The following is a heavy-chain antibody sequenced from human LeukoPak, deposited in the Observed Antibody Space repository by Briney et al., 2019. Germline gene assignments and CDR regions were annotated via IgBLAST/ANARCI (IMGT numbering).Heavy chain of an antibody. D-gene: IGHD1-1*01. CDR3: ARDYNWAFDY. Sequence: GGSLRLSCTASGSTFDTYSMNWVRQAPGKGLEWVSYISSTYDIYYGDSVKGRFTISRDNAKNSLYLQMTSLRAEDTAVYYCARDYNWAFDYWGPGALVAVSS. V-gene: IGHV3-48*01. CDR2: ISSTYDI. J-gene: IGHJ4*02. CDR1: GSTFDTYS.